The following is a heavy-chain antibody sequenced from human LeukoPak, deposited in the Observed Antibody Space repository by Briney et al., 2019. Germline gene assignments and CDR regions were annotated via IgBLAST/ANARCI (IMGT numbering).Heavy chain of an antibody. J-gene: IGHJ4*02. CDR2: INPNGGDT. CDR3: ARGHVEEWEPNFDF. D-gene: IGHD1-26*01. Sequence: ASVKVSCKSSGYTFTPFYMCWVRQAPGQGLEWMGWINPNGGDTKYAQKFQGKVVMTRDTSMSTAYMELSRLRSDDTAVYYCARGHVEEWEPNFDFWGQGTLVTVSS. CDR1: GYTFTPFY. V-gene: IGHV1-2*02.